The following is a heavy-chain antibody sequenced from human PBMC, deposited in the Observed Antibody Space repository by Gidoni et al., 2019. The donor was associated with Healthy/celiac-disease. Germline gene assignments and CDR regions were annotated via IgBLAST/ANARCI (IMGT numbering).Heavy chain of an antibody. CDR2: IYPGDSDT. J-gene: IGHJ4*02. V-gene: IGHV5-51*01. D-gene: IGHD2-15*01. CDR3: ARRSYYCSGGSCYPPHFDY. Sequence: EVQLVQSGAEVKKPGESLTISCKGSGYSFTSYWIGWVRQMPGKGLEWMGIIYPGDSDTRYSPSFQGQVTISADKSISTAYLQWSSLKASDTAMYYCARRSYYCSGGSCYPPHFDYWGQGTLVTVSS. CDR1: GYSFTSYW.